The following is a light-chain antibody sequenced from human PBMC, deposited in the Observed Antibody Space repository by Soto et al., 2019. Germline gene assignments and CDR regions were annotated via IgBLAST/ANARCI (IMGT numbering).Light chain of an antibody. V-gene: IGLV2-14*01. J-gene: IGLJ2*01. Sequence: QSALTQPASVSGSPGQSITISCTGTSSDVGAYNYVSWYQQHPGKAPKLMIYDVTDRPSGVSNRFSGSKSGNTASLTISGLQAEDEADYYCSSYTTSGTLVFGGGTQLTV. CDR3: SSYTTSGTLV. CDR2: DVT. CDR1: SSDVGAYNY.